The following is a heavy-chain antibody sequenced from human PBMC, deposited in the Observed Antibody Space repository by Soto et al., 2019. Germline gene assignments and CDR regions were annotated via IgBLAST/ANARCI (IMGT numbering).Heavy chain of an antibody. D-gene: IGHD2-15*01. Sequence: PGGSLRLSCAASGFTFSSYGMHWVRQAPGKGLEWVAVISYDGGNTYYADSVKGRFTISRDNSKNTLYLQMNSLRAEDTAVYYCAKQLEDCSGGSCYPSYYYYYYMDVWGKGTTVTVSS. CDR3: AKQLEDCSGGSCYPSYYYYYYMDV. CDR2: ISYDGGNT. CDR1: GFTFSSYG. V-gene: IGHV3-30*18. J-gene: IGHJ6*03.